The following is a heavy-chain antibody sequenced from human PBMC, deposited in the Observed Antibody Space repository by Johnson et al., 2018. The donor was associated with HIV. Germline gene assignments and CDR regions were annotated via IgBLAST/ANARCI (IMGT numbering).Heavy chain of an antibody. CDR1: GFTFSSYG. D-gene: IGHD3-22*01. Sequence: VQLVESGGGVVQPGRSLRLSCAASGFTFSSYGMHWVRQAPGKGLVWVSRINGDGSSTSYADSVKGRFTISRDNAKNTLYLQMNSLRAEDTAVYYCASHDDSSGVDAFDIWGQGTMVTVSS. CDR2: INGDGSST. CDR3: ASHDDSSGVDAFDI. J-gene: IGHJ3*02. V-gene: IGHV3-74*02.